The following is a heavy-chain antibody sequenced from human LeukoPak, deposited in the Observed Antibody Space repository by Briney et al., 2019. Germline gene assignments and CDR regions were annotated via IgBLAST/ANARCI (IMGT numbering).Heavy chain of an antibody. D-gene: IGHD6-19*01. CDR3: ARDPLNSSGWSYFDY. CDR2: ISYDGSNK. Sequence: GGSLRLSCAASGFTFSSYAMHWVRQAPGKGLEWVAVISYDGSNKYYADSVKGRFTISRDNSKNTLYLQMNSLRAEDTAVYYCARDPLNSSGWSYFDYWGQGTLVTVSS. CDR1: GFTFSSYA. J-gene: IGHJ4*02. V-gene: IGHV3-30-3*01.